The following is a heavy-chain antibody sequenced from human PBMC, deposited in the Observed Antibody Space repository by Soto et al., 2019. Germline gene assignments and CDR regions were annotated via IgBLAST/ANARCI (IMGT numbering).Heavy chain of an antibody. V-gene: IGHV4-31*03. CDR1: GGSISSGGYY. CDR2: IYYSGST. Sequence: SETLSLTCTVSGGSISSGGYYWSWIRQHPGKGLEWIGYIYYSGSTYYNPSLKSRVTISVDTSKNQFSLKLSSVTAADTAVYYCARGGYDFWSGYYLSYYYGMDVWGQGTTVTVSS. D-gene: IGHD3-3*01. J-gene: IGHJ6*02. CDR3: ARGGYDFWSGYYLSYYYGMDV.